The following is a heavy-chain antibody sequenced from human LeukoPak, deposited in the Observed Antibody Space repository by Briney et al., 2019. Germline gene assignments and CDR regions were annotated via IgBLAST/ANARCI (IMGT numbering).Heavy chain of an antibody. Sequence: GGSLRLSCAASGFTFSSYGMHWVHQAPGKELEWVAFIRYDGSNKYYADSVKGRFTISRDNSKNTLYLQMNSLRAEDTAVYYCAKDRTTFVVVPAATGYWGQGTLVTVSS. V-gene: IGHV3-30*02. D-gene: IGHD2-2*01. CDR1: GFTFSSYG. J-gene: IGHJ4*02. CDR2: IRYDGSNK. CDR3: AKDRTTFVVVPAATGY.